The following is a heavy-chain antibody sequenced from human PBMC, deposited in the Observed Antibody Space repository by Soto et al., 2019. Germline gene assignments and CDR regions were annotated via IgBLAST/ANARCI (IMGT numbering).Heavy chain of an antibody. CDR3: ARGDGWDLQDY. J-gene: IGHJ4*02. D-gene: IGHD1-26*01. V-gene: IGHV3-7*05. Sequence: EVQLVESGGGLVQPGGSLRLSCAASGFTFSSYWMSWVRQAPGKGLEWVANIKPDGSDSYYVDSVKGRFTISRDNAKNSLYLQINSLRVEDTAVYYCARGDGWDLQDYWGQGTLVTVSS. CDR1: GFTFSSYW. CDR2: IKPDGSDS.